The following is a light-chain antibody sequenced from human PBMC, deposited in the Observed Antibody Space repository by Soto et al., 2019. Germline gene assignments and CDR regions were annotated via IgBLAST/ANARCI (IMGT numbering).Light chain of an antibody. Sequence: EIVLTQSPATLPLSPGERATLSCRASQSVSSYLAWYQQKPGQAPRLLIYDASKRATGIPARFSGSGSGTDFTLTISSLEAEDFAVYYCQQRSNWPPTWTFGQGTKVEIK. CDR3: QQRSNWPPTWT. CDR1: QSVSSY. J-gene: IGKJ1*01. V-gene: IGKV3-11*01. CDR2: DAS.